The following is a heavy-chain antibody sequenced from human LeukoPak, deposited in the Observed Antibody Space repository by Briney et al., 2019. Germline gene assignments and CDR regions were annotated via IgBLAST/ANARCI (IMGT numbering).Heavy chain of an antibody. CDR3: AKVRSGSSNWALRIFDN. D-gene: IGHD6-13*01. Sequence: GGSLRLSCAASGFTFSSYGMHWVRQAPGKGLEWVAFIRYDGSNKYYADSVKGRFTISRDNSNNTLYVQMNSLRADDTAVYYCAKVRSGSSNWALRIFDNWGQGTLATVSS. V-gene: IGHV3-30*02. J-gene: IGHJ4*02. CDR2: IRYDGSNK. CDR1: GFTFSSYG.